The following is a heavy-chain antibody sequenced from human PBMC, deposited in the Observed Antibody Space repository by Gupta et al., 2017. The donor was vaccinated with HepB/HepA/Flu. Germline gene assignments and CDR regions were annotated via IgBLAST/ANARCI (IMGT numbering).Heavy chain of an antibody. CDR1: GFTFSSHW. V-gene: IGHV3-7*01. CDR3: ARDRSTVVMGDYYYYGMDV. CDR2: IKQDGSEK. D-gene: IGHD4-23*01. J-gene: IGHJ6*02. Sequence: EVQLVESGGGLVQPGGSLRLSCAASGFTFSSHWMSWVRHAPGKGLEWLANIKQDGSEKYYLDSVKGRFTISRDNAKNSLYLQMNSLRAEDTAVYYCARDRSTVVMGDYYYYGMDVWGQGTTVTVSS.